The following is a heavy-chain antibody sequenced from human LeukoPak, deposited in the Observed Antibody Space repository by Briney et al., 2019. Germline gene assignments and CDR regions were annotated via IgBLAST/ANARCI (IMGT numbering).Heavy chain of an antibody. D-gene: IGHD3-3*01. Sequence: PGGSLRLPCAASGFTFSTYAMSWVHQAPGKGLEWVSAISGSGGTTYNADSVKGRFTISRDNSKGTLYLQMNSLRAEDTALYYCAKSRSAYPRVDGFDMWGQGTMVTVSS. CDR3: AKSRSAYPRVDGFDM. J-gene: IGHJ3*02. CDR1: GFTFSTYA. CDR2: ISGSGGTT. V-gene: IGHV3-23*01.